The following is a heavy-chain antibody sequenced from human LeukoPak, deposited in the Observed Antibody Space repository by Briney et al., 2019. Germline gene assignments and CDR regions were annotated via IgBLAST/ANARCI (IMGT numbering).Heavy chain of an antibody. CDR1: GYAISGGYY. Sequence: SETLSLTCTVSGYAISGGYYWGWIRPPPGQGLEWIGIIYHSGSTYYNPSLKCRVTISVDKSKNQFSLKLSSVTAADTAVYYCARVTTGYYNVRYFDYWGQGTLVTVSS. V-gene: IGHV4-38-2*02. D-gene: IGHD3-9*01. J-gene: IGHJ4*02. CDR3: ARVTTGYYNVRYFDY. CDR2: IYHSGST.